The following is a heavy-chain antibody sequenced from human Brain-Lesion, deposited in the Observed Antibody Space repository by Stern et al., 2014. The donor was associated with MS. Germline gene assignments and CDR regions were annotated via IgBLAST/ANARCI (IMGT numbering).Heavy chain of an antibody. CDR2: VGPSDSNP. V-gene: IGHV5-10-1*03. J-gene: IGHJ4*02. CDR3: ARHMGEGLSIDY. Sequence: VQLVESGAEVNKPGESLRISCQGSGYSFTSDWIRWVRQIPGKGLEWMGRVGPSDSNPNYSPSFQGNVTISADKSINTAYLDWRSLKASDTAMYYCARHMGEGLSIDYWGQGTLVTVSS. D-gene: IGHD3-16*01. CDR1: GYSFTSDW.